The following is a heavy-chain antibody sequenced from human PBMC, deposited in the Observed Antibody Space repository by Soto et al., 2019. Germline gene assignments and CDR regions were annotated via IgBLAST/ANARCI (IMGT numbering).Heavy chain of an antibody. J-gene: IGHJ3*02. CDR1: GFTFSSYA. V-gene: IGHV3-23*01. CDR3: AKTATGWFRAFDT. CDR2: ISGSGGTT. Sequence: EVQLLESGGGLVQPGGSLRLSCAASGFTFSSYAMSWVRQAPGKGLEWVSAISGSGGTTYYADSVKGRFTFSRDNYKKTMLLQINRLRAEDTAVHYCAKTATGWFRAFDTWGQGTMVTVSS. D-gene: IGHD6-19*01.